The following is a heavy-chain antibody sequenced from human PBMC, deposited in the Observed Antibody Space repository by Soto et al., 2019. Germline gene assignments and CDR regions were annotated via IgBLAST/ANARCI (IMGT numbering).Heavy chain of an antibody. CDR2: IYYSGST. CDR3: ARDRTTKDGYFDY. J-gene: IGHJ4*02. Sequence: SETLSLTCTVSGGSISSGGYYWSWIRQHPGKGLEWIGYIYYSGSTYYNPSLKSRVTISVDTSKNQFSLKLSSVTAADTAVYYCARDRTTKDGYFDYWGQGTLVTVSS. CDR1: GGSISSGGYY. D-gene: IGHD4-4*01. V-gene: IGHV4-31*03.